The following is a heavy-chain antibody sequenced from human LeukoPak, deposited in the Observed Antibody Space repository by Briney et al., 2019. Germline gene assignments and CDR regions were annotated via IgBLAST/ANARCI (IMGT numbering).Heavy chain of an antibody. V-gene: IGHV3-53*01. Sequence: GGSLRLSCAASTFTVYTYYMSWVRQAPGKGLEWVSVIYSDGSTYYADSVKGRFTISRDNSKNTLYLQMNSLRAEDTAMYYCARDKGGGGAFDIWGQGTMVTVPS. D-gene: IGHD3-16*01. CDR3: ARDKGGGGAFDI. CDR1: TFTVYTYY. J-gene: IGHJ3*02. CDR2: IYSDGST.